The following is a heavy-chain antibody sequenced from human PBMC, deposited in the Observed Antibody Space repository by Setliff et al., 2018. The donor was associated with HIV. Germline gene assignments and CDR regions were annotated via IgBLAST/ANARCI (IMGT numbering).Heavy chain of an antibody. CDR2: ISGSGSTT. CDR3: AKLQEGHVYSHYDS. V-gene: IGHV3-23*01. J-gene: IGHJ4*02. Sequence: GSLRLSWAASGFTFTIYAMNWVRQAPGKGLEWVSSISGSGSTTYYADSVKGRPTIFRDNSQNALYLHMNSLRAEDTAVYYCAKLQEGHVYSHYDSWGQGTLVTVSS. CDR1: GFTFTIYA. D-gene: IGHD2-21*01.